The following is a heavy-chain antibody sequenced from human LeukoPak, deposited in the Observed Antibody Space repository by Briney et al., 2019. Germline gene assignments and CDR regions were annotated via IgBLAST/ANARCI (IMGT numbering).Heavy chain of an antibody. CDR3: ARGSSQKGDWYIDL. CDR1: GYTFTYRY. J-gene: IGHJ2*01. CDR2: ITPFNGNT. V-gene: IGHV1-45*02. Sequence: SVKVSCKASGYTFTYRYLHWVRQAPGQALEWMGWITPFNGNTNYAQKFQDRVTITRDRSMSTAYMELSSLRSEDTAMYYCARGSSQKGDWYIDLWGRGTLVTVSS. D-gene: IGHD6-13*01.